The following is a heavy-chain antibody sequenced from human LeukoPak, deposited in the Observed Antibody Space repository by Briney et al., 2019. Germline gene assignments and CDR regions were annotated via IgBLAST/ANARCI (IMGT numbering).Heavy chain of an antibody. D-gene: IGHD6-13*01. CDR1: GFTFSSYS. J-gene: IGHJ4*02. CDR2: ISSSSSYI. CDR3: ARDDIPIAAATFDY. Sequence: GGSLRLSCAASGFTFSSYSMNWVRQAPGKGLEWVSSISSSSSYIYYADSVKGRFTISRDNSKNTLYLQMNSLRAEDTAVYYCARDDIPIAAATFDYWGQGTLVTVSS. V-gene: IGHV3-21*01.